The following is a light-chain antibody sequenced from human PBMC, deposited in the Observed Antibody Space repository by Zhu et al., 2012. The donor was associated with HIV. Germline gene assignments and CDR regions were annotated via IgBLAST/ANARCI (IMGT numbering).Light chain of an antibody. CDR3: QHRDTWPPWT. V-gene: IGKV3-15*01. J-gene: IGKJ1*01. CDR1: QSVNTN. CDR2: GAS. Sequence: IVMTQSPGTLSVAPGERATLSCRASQSVNTNLAWYQQRPGQAPRLLIYGASTRATDIPARFSGSGSGTDFTLTISSLQPEDFAVYYCQHRDTWPPWTFGQGTKVE.